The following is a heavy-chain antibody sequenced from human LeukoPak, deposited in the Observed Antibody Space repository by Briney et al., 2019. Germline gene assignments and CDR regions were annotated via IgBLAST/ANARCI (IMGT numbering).Heavy chain of an antibody. J-gene: IGHJ6*02. CDR2: INHSGST. CDR1: GGSFSGYY. Sequence: KASETLSLTCAVYGGSFSGYYWSWIRQPPGKGLEWIGEINHSGSTNYNPSLKSRVTISVDTSKNQFSLKLSSVTAADTAVYYCARVPLHSSTYYGMDVWGQGTTVTVSS. CDR3: ARVPLHSSTYYGMDV. V-gene: IGHV4-34*01. D-gene: IGHD6-13*01.